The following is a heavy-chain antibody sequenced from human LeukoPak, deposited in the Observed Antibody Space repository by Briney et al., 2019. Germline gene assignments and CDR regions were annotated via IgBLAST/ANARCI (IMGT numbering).Heavy chain of an antibody. CDR3: ARGHSYYYGSGSYINWFDP. D-gene: IGHD3-10*01. CDR2: MNPNSGNT. Sequence: ASVKVSCKASGYTFTSYDINWVRQAPGQGLEWMGWMNPNSGNTGYAQKFQGRVTMTRNTSISTAYMELSSLRPEDTAVYYCARGHSYYYGSGSYINWFDPWGQGTLVTVSS. V-gene: IGHV1-8*01. CDR1: GYTFTSYD. J-gene: IGHJ5*02.